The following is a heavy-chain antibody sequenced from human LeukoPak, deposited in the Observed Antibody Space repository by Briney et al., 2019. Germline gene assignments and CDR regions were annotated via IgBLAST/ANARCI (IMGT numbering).Heavy chain of an antibody. V-gene: IGHV3-7*04. Sequence: GGSLRLSCAASGFTFSSYWMDWVRQAPGKGLEWEANIKQDGSEKYYVDSVKGRFTISRDNAKNSLYLQMNSLRAEDTAVYYCARAFCDSSGYYYPIGYWGQGTLVTVSS. CDR1: GFTFSSYW. CDR2: IKQDGSEK. CDR3: ARAFCDSSGYYYPIGY. J-gene: IGHJ4*02. D-gene: IGHD3-22*01.